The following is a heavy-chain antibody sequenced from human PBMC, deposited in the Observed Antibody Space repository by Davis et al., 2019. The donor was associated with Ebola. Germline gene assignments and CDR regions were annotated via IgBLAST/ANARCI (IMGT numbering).Heavy chain of an antibody. D-gene: IGHD5-18*01. Sequence: SETLSLTCTVSGGSISSSSYYWGWIRQPPGKGLEWIGSIYYSGSTYYNPSLKSRVTISVDTSKNQFSLKLSSVTAADTAVYYCARSVHGYSYGTYYYYGMDVWGQGTTVTVSS. CDR2: IYYSGST. V-gene: IGHV4-39*07. J-gene: IGHJ6*02. CDR1: GGSISSSSYY. CDR3: ARSVHGYSYGTYYYYGMDV.